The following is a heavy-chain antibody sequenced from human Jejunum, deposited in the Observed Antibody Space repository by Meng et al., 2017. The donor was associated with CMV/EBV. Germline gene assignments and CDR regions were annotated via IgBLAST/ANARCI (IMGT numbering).Heavy chain of an antibody. D-gene: IGHD2-2*01. J-gene: IGHJ4*02. V-gene: IGHV3-23*01. CDR1: SSFA. CDR3: AKDGAGSTGLLGAYYFDS. CDR2: ISGSGLRT. Sequence: SSFAMSWVRQAPGKGLDRVAAISGSGLRTYYSETVKGRFNVSRDNSNNTLYLQINTLRPEDTAVYYCAKDGAGSTGLLGAYYFDSWGQGTQVTVSS.